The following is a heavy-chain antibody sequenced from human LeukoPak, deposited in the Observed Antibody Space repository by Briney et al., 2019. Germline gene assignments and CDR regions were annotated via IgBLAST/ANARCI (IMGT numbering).Heavy chain of an antibody. CDR2: IYYSGST. J-gene: IGHJ5*02. CDR3: ARGNGWYQLLIGWFDP. Sequence: SETLSLTCTVSGGSISSSSYYWGWIRQPPGKGLEWIGSIYYSGSTYYNPSLKSRVTISVDTSKNQFSLKLSSVTAADTAVYYCARGNGWYQLLIGWFDPWGQGTLVTVSS. CDR1: GGSISSSSYY. D-gene: IGHD2-2*01. V-gene: IGHV4-39*07.